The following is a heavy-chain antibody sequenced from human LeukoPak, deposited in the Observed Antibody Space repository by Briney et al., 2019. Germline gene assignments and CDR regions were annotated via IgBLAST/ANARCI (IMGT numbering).Heavy chain of an antibody. J-gene: IGHJ4*02. D-gene: IGHD1-26*01. V-gene: IGHV1-2*02. Sequence: GASVKVSCKASGYTLTDYYMHSVRQAPGQELEWMGWINPNSGGTNYAQKFQGRVTMTRDTSISTAYMELSRLRSDDTAVYYCAREGHIVGATLLVDYWGQGTLVTVSS. CDR3: AREGHIVGATLLVDY. CDR2: INPNSGGT. CDR1: GYTLTDYY.